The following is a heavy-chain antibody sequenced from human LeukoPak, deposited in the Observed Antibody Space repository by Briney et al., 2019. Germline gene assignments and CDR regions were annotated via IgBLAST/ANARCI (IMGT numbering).Heavy chain of an antibody. CDR3: ARKDYDFWSGYALDY. D-gene: IGHD3-3*01. CDR2: ISSSGSTI. J-gene: IGHJ4*02. V-gene: IGHV3-11*04. CDR1: GFTFSDYY. Sequence: GGSLRLSSAASGFTFSDYYMSWIRQAPGKGLEWVSYISSSGSTIYYADSVKGRFTISRDNAKNSLYLQMNSLRAEDTAVYYCARKDYDFWSGYALDYWGRGTLVTVSS.